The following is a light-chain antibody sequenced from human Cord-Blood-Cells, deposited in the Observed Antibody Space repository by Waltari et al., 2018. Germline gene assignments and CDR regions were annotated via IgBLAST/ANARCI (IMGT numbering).Light chain of an antibody. CDR2: DVS. J-gene: IGLJ1*01. CDR1: SSDVGGYNH. CDR3: SSYTSSSTLDV. V-gene: IGLV2-14*01. Sequence: SALTQPASVSASPGQSITISGTGTSSDVGGYNHVSSYQQHPGKSPKLIIYDVSNRPSGVSNRFSGSMSGNTASLTISGLQAEDEADYYCSSYTSSSTLDVFGTGTKVTVL.